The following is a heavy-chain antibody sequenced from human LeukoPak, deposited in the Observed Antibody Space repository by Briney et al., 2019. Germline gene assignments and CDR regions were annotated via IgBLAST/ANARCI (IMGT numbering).Heavy chain of an antibody. Sequence: SETLSLTCAVSGYSISSGYYWGWIRQPPGKGLEWIGSIYHSGSTYYNPSLKSRVTISVDTSKNQFSLKLSSVTAADTAVYYCATGYIAAAGGGYFDYWGQGTLVTVSS. CDR1: GYSISSGYY. D-gene: IGHD6-13*01. V-gene: IGHV4-38-2*01. CDR3: ATGYIAAAGGGYFDY. CDR2: IYHSGST. J-gene: IGHJ4*02.